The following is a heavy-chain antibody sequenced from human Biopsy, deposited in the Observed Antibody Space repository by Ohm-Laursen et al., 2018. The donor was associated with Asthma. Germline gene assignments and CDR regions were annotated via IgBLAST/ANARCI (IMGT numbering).Heavy chain of an antibody. V-gene: IGHV3-53*01. CDR3: ARGQKSPGDRWFDP. J-gene: IGHJ5*02. D-gene: IGHD7-27*01. CDR2: IYSGGTS. Sequence: SLRLSCAASGFTVSRDHMFWVRQAPGKGLEWVSVIYSGGTSDTADSVRGRFTISRDFYKNTLYLQMDSLRAEDTAVYYCARGQKSPGDRWFDPWGQGTLVTVSS. CDR1: GFTVSRDH.